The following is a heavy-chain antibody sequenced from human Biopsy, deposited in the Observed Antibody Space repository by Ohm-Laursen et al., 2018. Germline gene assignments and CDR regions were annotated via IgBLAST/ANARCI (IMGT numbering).Heavy chain of an antibody. CDR3: TGDSGGLGDY. Sequence: SLGLSCAAPGFTFRRALMHWGRPAPGEGLMWVSRIHGDERSATYAEPVKGRFTISRDNAKNTLHLQMNSLRAEDTAVYYCTGDSGGLGDYWGQGTLVTVSS. V-gene: IGHV3-74*03. CDR1: GFTFRRAL. CDR2: IHGDERSA. D-gene: IGHD2-8*02. J-gene: IGHJ4*02.